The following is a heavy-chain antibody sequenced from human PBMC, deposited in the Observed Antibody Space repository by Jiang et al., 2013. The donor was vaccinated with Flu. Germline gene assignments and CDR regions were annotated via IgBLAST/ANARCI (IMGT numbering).Heavy chain of an antibody. V-gene: IGHV4-39*01. D-gene: IGHD2-8*01. CDR2: IYYSGST. CDR3: ARHMGQGVYANDY. CDR1: GGSISSSSYY. J-gene: IGHJ4*02. Sequence: GPGLVKPSETLSLTCTVSGGSISSSSYYWGWIRQPPGKGLEWIGSIYYSGSTYYNPSLKSRVTISVDTSKNQFSLKLSSVTAADTAVYYCARHMGQGVYANDYWGQGTLVTVSS.